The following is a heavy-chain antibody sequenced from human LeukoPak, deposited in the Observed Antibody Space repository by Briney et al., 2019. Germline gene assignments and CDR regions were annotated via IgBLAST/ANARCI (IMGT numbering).Heavy chain of an antibody. D-gene: IGHD2-15*01. Sequence: PETLSLTCTVSGDSMSGYHWTWIRQSPGRGLEWIGYIHFSGDTNSNPSLKSRVTMSLDTSNNQFSLKVNSVTAADTAIYYCATYTRRCSGGTCYSIDYWGRGTLVTVSS. CDR1: GDSMSGYH. J-gene: IGHJ4*02. V-gene: IGHV4-4*09. CDR3: ATYTRRCSGGTCYSIDY. CDR2: IHFSGDT.